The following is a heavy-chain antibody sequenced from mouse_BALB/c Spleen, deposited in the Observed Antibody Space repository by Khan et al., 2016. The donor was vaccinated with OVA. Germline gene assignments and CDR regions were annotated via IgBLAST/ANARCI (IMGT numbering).Heavy chain of an antibody. Sequence: QVQLKQSGAELARPGASVKMSCKASGYTFTSYSMHWIRQRPGQALEWIGHINPDNNYSNYNQNFKDKATLIVDKSSSTSYMQLSSLTSEDSAVDYCVREGAYHRSDGWFAYWGQGTLVTVSA. D-gene: IGHD2-14*01. CDR2: INPDNNYS. CDR1: GYTFTSYS. V-gene: IGHV1-4*01. CDR3: VREGAYHRSDGWFAY. J-gene: IGHJ3*01.